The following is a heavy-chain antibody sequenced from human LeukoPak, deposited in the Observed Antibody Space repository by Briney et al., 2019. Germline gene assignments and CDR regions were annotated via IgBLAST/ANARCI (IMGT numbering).Heavy chain of an antibody. J-gene: IGHJ3*02. V-gene: IGHV3-7*04. CDR3: ARDIAVAPRDAFDI. CDR1: GFTFSSYW. Sequence: GGSLRLSCAASGFTFSSYWMSWVRQAPGKGLEWVANIRQDGSEKYYVDSVRGRFTISRDNAKNSLFLQMNSLKVVDTAVYYCARDIAVAPRDAFDIWGQGTMVTVPS. D-gene: IGHD6-19*01. CDR2: IRQDGSEK.